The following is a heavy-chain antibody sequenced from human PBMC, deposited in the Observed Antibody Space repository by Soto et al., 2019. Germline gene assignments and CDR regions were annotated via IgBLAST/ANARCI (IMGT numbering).Heavy chain of an antibody. V-gene: IGHV3-23*01. D-gene: IGHD3-10*01. Sequence: EVQLLESGGGLVQPGGSLRLSCAASGFTFSSYAMSWVRQAPGKGLEWVSAISGSGGSTYYADSVKGRFTISRDNSKNTLYLQMNSLRAEDTAVYYCAKVYSARWFGELSSPDYYYGMDVWGQGTTVTVSS. CDR3: AKVYSARWFGELSSPDYYYGMDV. CDR1: GFTFSSYA. CDR2: ISGSGGST. J-gene: IGHJ6*02.